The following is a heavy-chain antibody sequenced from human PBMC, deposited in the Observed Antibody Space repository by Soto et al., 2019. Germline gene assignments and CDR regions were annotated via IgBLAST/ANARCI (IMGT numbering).Heavy chain of an antibody. D-gene: IGHD3-9*01. Sequence: ASVKVSCKASGYTFTSYGISWVRQAPGQGLEWMGWISAYNGNTNYAQKLQGRVTMTTDTSTSTAYMELKSLRSDDTAVYYCARDQLRYFDWLLYDYWGQGTLVTVSS. CDR1: GYTFTSYG. CDR2: ISAYNGNT. V-gene: IGHV1-18*01. J-gene: IGHJ4*02. CDR3: ARDQLRYFDWLLYDY.